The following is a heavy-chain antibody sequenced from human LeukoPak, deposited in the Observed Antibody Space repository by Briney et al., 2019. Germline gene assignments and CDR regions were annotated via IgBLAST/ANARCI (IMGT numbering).Heavy chain of an antibody. D-gene: IGHD4-17*01. CDR1: GFTFSSYW. CDR2: IKQDGSEK. V-gene: IGHV3-7*01. Sequence: GGSLRLSCAASGFTFSSYWMSWVRQAPGKGLEWVANIKQDGSEKYYVDSVKGRFTISRDNAKNSLYLQMNSLRAEDTAVYYCARVRDYGDFPFYFDYGGQGTLVTVSS. J-gene: IGHJ4*02. CDR3: ARVRDYGDFPFYFDY.